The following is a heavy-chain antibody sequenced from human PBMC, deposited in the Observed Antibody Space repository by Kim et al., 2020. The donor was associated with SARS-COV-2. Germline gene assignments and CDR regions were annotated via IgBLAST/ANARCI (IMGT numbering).Heavy chain of an antibody. CDR3: ARAPLILTGSSYYYYGMDV. V-gene: IGHV3-74*01. Sequence: GRFTISRDNAKNTLYLQMNSLRAEDTAVYYCARAPLILTGSSYYYYGMDVWGQGTTVTVSS. D-gene: IGHD3-9*01. J-gene: IGHJ6*02.